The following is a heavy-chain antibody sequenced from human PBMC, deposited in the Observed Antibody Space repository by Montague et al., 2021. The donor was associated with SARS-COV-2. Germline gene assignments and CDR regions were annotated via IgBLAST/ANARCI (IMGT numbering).Heavy chain of an antibody. CDR3: ARVPPGLLWFGEIDY. V-gene: IGHV3-30-3*01. CDR1: GFTFSSYA. Sequence: SLRLSFSASGFTFSSYAMHWVRQAPGKGLEWVAVISYDGSNKYYADSVKGRSTISRDNSKNTLYLQMNSLRAEDTAVYYCARVPPGLLWFGEIDYWGQGTLVTVSS. J-gene: IGHJ4*02. D-gene: IGHD3-10*01. CDR2: ISYDGSNK.